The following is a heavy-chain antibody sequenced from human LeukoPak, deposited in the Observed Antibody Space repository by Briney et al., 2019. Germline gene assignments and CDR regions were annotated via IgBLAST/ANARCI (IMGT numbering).Heavy chain of an antibody. J-gene: IGHJ5*02. Sequence: ASVKVSCKASGYTFTGYYMHWVRQAPGQGLEWMGRINPNSGGTNYAQKFQGRVTMTRDTSISTAYMELSRLRSDDTAVYYCARDARVLMVDGGYGRFNWFDPWGQGTLVTVSS. CDR2: INPNSGGT. V-gene: IGHV1-2*06. CDR3: ARDARVLMVDGGYGRFNWFDP. CDR1: GYTFTGYY. D-gene: IGHD2-8*01.